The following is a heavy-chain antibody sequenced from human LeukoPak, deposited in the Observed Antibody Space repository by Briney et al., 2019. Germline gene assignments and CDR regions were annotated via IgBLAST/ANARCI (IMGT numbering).Heavy chain of an antibody. Sequence: PSETLSLTCAVSGYSISSSYYWSWIRQPPGKGLEWIGYIYYSGSTNYNPSLKSRVTISVDTSKNQFSLKLSSVAAADTAVYYCARVVCGGDCYLGAFDIWGQGTMVTVSS. J-gene: IGHJ3*02. CDR2: IYYSGST. CDR1: GYSISSSYY. D-gene: IGHD2-21*02. CDR3: ARVVCGGDCYLGAFDI. V-gene: IGHV4-61*01.